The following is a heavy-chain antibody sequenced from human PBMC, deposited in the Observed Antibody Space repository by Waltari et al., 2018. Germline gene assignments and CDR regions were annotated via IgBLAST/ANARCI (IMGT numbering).Heavy chain of an antibody. V-gene: IGHV1-8*03. CDR3: ARGVPVATQYYYYGMDV. CDR1: GYTFTSYD. D-gene: IGHD5-12*01. J-gene: IGHJ6*02. Sequence: QVQLVQSGAEVKKPGASVKVSCKASGYTFTSYDINWVRQATGQGLEWMGWMNPNSGNTGYAQKFQGRVTITRNTSISTAYMELSSLRSEDTAVYYCARGVPVATQYYYYGMDVWGQGTTVTVSS. CDR2: MNPNSGNT.